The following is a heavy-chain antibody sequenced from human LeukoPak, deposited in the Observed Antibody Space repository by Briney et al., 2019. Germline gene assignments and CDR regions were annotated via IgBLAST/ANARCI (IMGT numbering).Heavy chain of an antibody. Sequence: GGSLRLSCAASGFTFSSYAMHWVRQAPGKGLEWVAVISSDGSNKYYADSVKGRFTISRDNSKNTLYLQMNSLRAEDTAVYYCARAYIVVDAFDIWGQGTMVTVSS. V-gene: IGHV3-30-3*01. D-gene: IGHD2-15*01. J-gene: IGHJ3*02. CDR3: ARAYIVVDAFDI. CDR1: GFTFSSYA. CDR2: ISSDGSNK.